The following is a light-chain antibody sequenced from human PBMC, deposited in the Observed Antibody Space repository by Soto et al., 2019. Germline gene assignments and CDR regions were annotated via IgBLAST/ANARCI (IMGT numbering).Light chain of an antibody. V-gene: IGKV1-39*01. CDR2: GAF. CDR3: QQTYITPPTT. CDR1: QSVNSY. J-gene: IGKJ2*01. Sequence: DVQMTQSPSSLSASVGDRVTITCRASQSVNSYLNWYQQKPGKAPKLLIYGAFTLQSGVPSRFSGSGSGTDFTLTISSLQLDDFATYYCQQTYITPPTTFGQGTQLEIK.